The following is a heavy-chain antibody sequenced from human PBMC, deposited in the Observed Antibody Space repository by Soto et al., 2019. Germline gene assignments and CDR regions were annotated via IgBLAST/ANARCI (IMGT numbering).Heavy chain of an antibody. CDR3: ASIVGATWFGFGIDY. CDR2: IYYSGST. CDR1: GGFISSSSYY. D-gene: IGHD1-26*01. J-gene: IGHJ4*02. Sequence: QLQLQESGPGLVKPSETLSLTCTVSGGFISSSSYYWGWIRQPPGKGLEWIGSIYYSGSTYYNPSHKSRVTISVDTSKNQFSLKLSSVTAADTAVYYCASIVGATWFGFGIDYWGQGTLVTVSS. V-gene: IGHV4-39*01.